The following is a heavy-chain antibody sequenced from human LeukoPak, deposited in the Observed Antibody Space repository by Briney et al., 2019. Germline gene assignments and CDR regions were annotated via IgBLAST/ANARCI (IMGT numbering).Heavy chain of an antibody. CDR1: GVTFSGYS. CDR2: ITATSLHI. D-gene: IGHD4-23*01. V-gene: IGHV3-21*01. Sequence: GGSLRLSCAASGVTFSGYSMNWVRQAPGKGLEWVSAITATSLHIYYADSVKGRFTISRDNAKNSLYLQMNSLRVEDTALYYCARVRSVGGNPHASNIWGQGTMVTVSS. J-gene: IGHJ3*02. CDR3: ARVRSVGGNPHASNI.